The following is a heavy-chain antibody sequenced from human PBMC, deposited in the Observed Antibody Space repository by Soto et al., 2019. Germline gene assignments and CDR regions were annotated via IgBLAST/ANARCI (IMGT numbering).Heavy chain of an antibody. J-gene: IGHJ6*02. D-gene: IGHD3-3*01. CDR3: ASAGLGGVAKTEYYYYYYGMDV. CDR2: IYYSGST. Sequence: PSETLSLTCTVSGGSISSYYWSWIRQPPGKGLEWIGYIYYSGSTNYNPSLKSRVTISVDTSKNQFSLNLSSVTAADTAVYYCASAGLGGVAKTEYYYYYYGMDVWGQGTTVTVSS. CDR1: GGSISSYY. V-gene: IGHV4-59*01.